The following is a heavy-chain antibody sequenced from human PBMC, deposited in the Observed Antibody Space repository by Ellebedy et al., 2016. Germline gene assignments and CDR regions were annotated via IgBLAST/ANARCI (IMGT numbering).Heavy chain of an antibody. Sequence: ASVKVSXXASGYTVSSYYLHWVRQAPGQGLEWMGIINPSGGAPTYAQKFQGRVTMTRNTSTTTVYMELSSLTSEDTAVYFCAIQSYSAYIHWGQGTLVTVSS. J-gene: IGHJ4*02. V-gene: IGHV1-46*01. CDR1: GYTVSSYY. CDR3: AIQSYSAYIH. CDR2: INPSGGAP. D-gene: IGHD3-10*01.